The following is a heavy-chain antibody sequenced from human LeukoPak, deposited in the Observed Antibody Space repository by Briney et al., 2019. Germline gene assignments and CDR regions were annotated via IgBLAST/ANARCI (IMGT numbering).Heavy chain of an antibody. CDR3: TIGGNVSGALTRTFDI. CDR1: GFNFHNDW. D-gene: IGHD3-16*01. J-gene: IGHJ3*02. Sequence: GGSLRLSCAASGFNFHNDWMNWVRQAPGKGLEWVGRIKSEIDGGATDYAAPVKGRFTISRDDSENTVYLQMNSLKTEDTAVYYGTIGGNVSGALTRTFDIWGQGKMVTVSS. CDR2: IKSEIDGGAT. V-gene: IGHV3-15*07.